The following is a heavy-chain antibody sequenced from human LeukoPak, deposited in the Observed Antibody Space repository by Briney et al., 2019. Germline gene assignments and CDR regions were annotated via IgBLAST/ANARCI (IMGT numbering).Heavy chain of an antibody. D-gene: IGHD2-2*01. CDR2: IYHSGST. Sequence: SETLSLTCTVSNYSISSGYYWGWIRQSPGKGLEWIGSIYHSGSTYYNPFLKSRVTISVDTSKNQFSLKLNSVTAADTAVYYCAREDFTNRQPGYWGQGTLVTVSS. CDR3: AREDFTNRQPGY. CDR1: NYSISSGYY. J-gene: IGHJ4*02. V-gene: IGHV4-38-2*02.